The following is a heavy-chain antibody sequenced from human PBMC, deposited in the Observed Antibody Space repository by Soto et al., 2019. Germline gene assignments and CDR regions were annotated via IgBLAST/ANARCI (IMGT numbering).Heavy chain of an antibody. CDR3: TKDQSRNLNHGDYYYYGMDL. D-gene: IGHD3-3*01. J-gene: IGHJ6*02. CDR1: GFPFDLYL. V-gene: IGHV3-23*01. Sequence: PGGALRLSCSASGFPFDLYLMHWVLQVPGKXLXXVSLINKNYGYEYYTDPVKGRFTIYRDNSKNTLYLQMNSLRAEETAVYYCTKDQSRNLNHGDYYYYGMDLWGPGTPVTVSS. CDR2: INKNYGYE.